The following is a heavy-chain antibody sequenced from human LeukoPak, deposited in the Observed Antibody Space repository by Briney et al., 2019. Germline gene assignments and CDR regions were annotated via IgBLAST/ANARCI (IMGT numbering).Heavy chain of an antibody. Sequence: SETLSLTCTVSGDSISSGDYYWSWIRQPAGKGLEWIGRISSSGSTNYNPSLKSRVTISVDTSKNQFSLKLSSVTAADTAVYYCARATLGYYDTDENHIVPSGYFDYWGQGTLVTVSS. CDR2: ISSSGST. D-gene: IGHD3-9*01. V-gene: IGHV4-61*02. CDR1: GDSISSGDYY. CDR3: ARATLGYYDTDENHIVPSGYFDY. J-gene: IGHJ4*02.